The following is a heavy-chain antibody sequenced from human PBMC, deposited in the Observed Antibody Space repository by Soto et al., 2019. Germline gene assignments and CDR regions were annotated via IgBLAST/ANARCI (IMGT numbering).Heavy chain of an antibody. J-gene: IGHJ4*02. CDR1: GFTFSSYA. D-gene: IGHD7-27*01. Sequence: EVQLLESGGGLVQPGGSLRLSCAASGFTFSSYAMSWVRQAPGKGLEWVSAISGSGGSTYYADSVKGRFTISRDNSKNTLYLQMNSLRAEDTAVYYCAKEGPEATANWGFWDYDYWGQGTLVTVSS. CDR2: ISGSGGST. CDR3: AKEGPEATANWGFWDYDY. V-gene: IGHV3-23*01.